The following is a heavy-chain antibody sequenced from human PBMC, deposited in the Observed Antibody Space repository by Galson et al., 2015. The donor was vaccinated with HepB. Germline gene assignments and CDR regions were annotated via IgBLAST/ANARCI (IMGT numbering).Heavy chain of an antibody. J-gene: IGHJ6*03. Sequence: SLRLSCAASGFTFSSYSMNWVRQAPGKGLEWVSSISSSSSYIYYADSVKGRFTISRDNAKNSLYLQMNSLRAEDTAVYYCARDRAGLTMVQGVHPDYYYYMDVWGKGTTVTVSS. CDR3: ARDRAGLTMVQGVHPDYYYYMDV. CDR1: GFTFSSYS. CDR2: ISSSSSYI. V-gene: IGHV3-21*01. D-gene: IGHD3-10*01.